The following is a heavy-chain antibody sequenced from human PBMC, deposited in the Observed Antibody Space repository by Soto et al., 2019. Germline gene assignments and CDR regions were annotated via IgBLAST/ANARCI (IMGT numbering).Heavy chain of an antibody. CDR3: AKDIHLGAGQLRETAFDY. CDR1: GFTFDDYA. J-gene: IGHJ4*02. CDR2: ISWNSGSI. Sequence: SLRLSCAASGFTFDDYAMHWVRQAPGKGLEWVSGISWNSGSIGYADSVKGRFTISRDNAKNSLYLQMNSLRAEDTALYYCAKDIHLGAGQLRETAFDYWGQGTLVTV. V-gene: IGHV3-9*01. D-gene: IGHD5-18*01.